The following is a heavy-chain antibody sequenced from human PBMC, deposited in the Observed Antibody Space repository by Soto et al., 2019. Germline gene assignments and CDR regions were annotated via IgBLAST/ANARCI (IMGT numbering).Heavy chain of an antibody. CDR1: GFTFSSYA. D-gene: IGHD3-22*01. Sequence: ESGGGVVQPGRSLRLSCAASGFTFSSYAMHWVRQAPGKGLEWVAVISYDGSNKYYADSVKGRFTISRDNSKNTLYLQMNSLRAEDTAVYYCARGEHYYDSSGPFDYWGQGTLVTVSS. CDR2: ISYDGSNK. V-gene: IGHV3-30-3*01. CDR3: ARGEHYYDSSGPFDY. J-gene: IGHJ4*02.